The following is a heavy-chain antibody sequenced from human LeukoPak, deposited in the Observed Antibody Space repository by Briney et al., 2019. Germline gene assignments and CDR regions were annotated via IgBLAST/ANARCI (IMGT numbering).Heavy chain of an antibody. V-gene: IGHV1-2*02. Sequence: GASVKVSCKASGYTFTSYYMHWVRQAPGQGLEWMGWINPNSGVTNYAQKFQGRVTMTRDTSISTAYMELSSLRSDDTAVYYCARDLFTLYGGNSGFHFDYWGQGALVTVSS. CDR1: GYTFTSYY. D-gene: IGHD4-23*01. J-gene: IGHJ4*02. CDR2: INPNSGVT. CDR3: ARDLFTLYGGNSGFHFDY.